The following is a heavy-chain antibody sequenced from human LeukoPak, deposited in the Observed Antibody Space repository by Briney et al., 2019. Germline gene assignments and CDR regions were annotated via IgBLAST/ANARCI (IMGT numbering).Heavy chain of an antibody. CDR2: IYPGDSGT. V-gene: IGHV5-51*01. J-gene: IGHJ4*02. Sequence: GESLKISCKGAGYSFTSYWIGWVRQMPGKGLEWMGIIYPGDSGTRYSPSFQGQVTISADKSISTAYLQWSSLKASDTAMYYCARLGAMVRGVIAHFDYWGQGTLVTVSS. CDR3: ARLGAMVRGVIAHFDY. D-gene: IGHD3-10*01. CDR1: GYSFTSYW.